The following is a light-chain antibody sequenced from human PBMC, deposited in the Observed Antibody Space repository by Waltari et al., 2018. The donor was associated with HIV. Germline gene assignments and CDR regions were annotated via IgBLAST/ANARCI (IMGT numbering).Light chain of an antibody. CDR2: GAS. CDR1: HNFSSNY. CDR3: QQYGSSPPWT. V-gene: IGKV3-20*01. Sequence: EIVLPQSPDTLSLSPGESATLPCRASHNFSSNYLIWYQKKTGRSPTLLIYGASRRAAGVADRFSGSGSGTDFTLNISRLEPEDFAVYFCQQYGSSPPWTFGQGTKVEVK. J-gene: IGKJ1*01.